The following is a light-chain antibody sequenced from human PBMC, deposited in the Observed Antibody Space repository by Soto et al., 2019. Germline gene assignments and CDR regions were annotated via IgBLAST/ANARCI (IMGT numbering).Light chain of an antibody. CDR2: NTN. Sequence: QSVLTQPPSASGTPGQTVTISCSGSSSNIGSNAVNWYQQLPGTAPKLLIYNTNQRPSGAPDRFSGSKSGTSASLAISGLQSEDEAEYYCATWDDSPRDVVFGGGTKLTVL. CDR1: SSNIGSNA. J-gene: IGLJ2*01. CDR3: ATWDDSPRDVV. V-gene: IGLV1-44*01.